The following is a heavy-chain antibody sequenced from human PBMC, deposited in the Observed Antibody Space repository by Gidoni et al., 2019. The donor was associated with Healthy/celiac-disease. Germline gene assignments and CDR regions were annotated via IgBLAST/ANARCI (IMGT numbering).Heavy chain of an antibody. V-gene: IGHV1-69*04. Sequence: QVQLVQSGAEVKKPGSSVKVSCKASGGTFSSYAISWVRQAPGQGLEWMGRIIPILGIANYAQKFQGRVTITADKSTSTAYMELSSLRSEDTAVYYCASGQYYGSGSYGRNWGQGTLVTVSS. J-gene: IGHJ4*02. CDR2: IIPILGIA. D-gene: IGHD3-10*01. CDR3: ASGQYYGSGSYGRN. CDR1: GGTFSSYA.